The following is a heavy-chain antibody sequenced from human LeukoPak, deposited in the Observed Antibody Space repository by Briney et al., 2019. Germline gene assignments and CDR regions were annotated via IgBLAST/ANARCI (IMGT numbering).Heavy chain of an antibody. CDR3: XXXXXSDTYYFSWFDP. Sequence: GASVKVSCKASGYIFTSYAIHWVRQAPGQRLEWMGWINAGNGNTKYSQEFQGRVTITRDTSASTAYMELNSLRSEDMAVYYFXXXXXSDTYYFSWFDPWGQGTLVTVSS. J-gene: IGHJ5*02. CDR2: INAGNGNT. D-gene: IGHD3-3*01. V-gene: IGHV1-3*03. CDR1: GYIFTSYA.